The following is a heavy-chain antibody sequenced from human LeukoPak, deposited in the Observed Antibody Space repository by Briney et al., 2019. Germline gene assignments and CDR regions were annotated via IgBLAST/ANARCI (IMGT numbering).Heavy chain of an antibody. Sequence: SVKVSCKASGGTFSSYAISWVRQAPGQGLEWMGGIIPIFGTANYAQKFQGRVTITTDESTSTAYIELSSLRSEDTAVYYCASPERSSGYYYEYWGQGTLVPVSS. CDR3: ASPERSSGYYYEY. J-gene: IGHJ4*02. CDR2: IIPIFGTA. CDR1: GGTFSSYA. V-gene: IGHV1-69*05. D-gene: IGHD3-22*01.